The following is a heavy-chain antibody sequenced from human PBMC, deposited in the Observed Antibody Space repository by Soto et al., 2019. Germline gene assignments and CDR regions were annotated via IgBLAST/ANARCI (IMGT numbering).Heavy chain of an antibody. CDR3: AGKPGITIYGLLIAPPTDY. V-gene: IGHV3-7*05. J-gene: IGHJ4*02. Sequence: EVQLVESGGALVQPGGSLRLSCAASGFTFSNYWMNWVRQAPGKGLEWVANINQDGSEKYYVDSVKGRFTISRDNAKKSLYLQMRRLRADDTAVYYCAGKPGITIYGLLIAPPTDYWGQGTLVTVSS. D-gene: IGHD3-3*01. CDR1: GFTFSNYW. CDR2: INQDGSEK.